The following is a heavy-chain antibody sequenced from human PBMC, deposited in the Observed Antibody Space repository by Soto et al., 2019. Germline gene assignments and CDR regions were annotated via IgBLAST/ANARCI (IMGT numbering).Heavy chain of an antibody. V-gene: IGHV1-2*04. D-gene: IGHD2-15*01. CDR2: INPNSGGT. CDR3: HAVTVVGTFDAFDI. J-gene: IGHJ3*02. CDR1: GYTLTGYY. Sequence: ASVKVTCKDSGYTLTGYYRHWVRQAPGQGLEWMGWINPNSGGTNYAQKFQGWVTMTRDTSISTAYMELSRLRSDDTAVYYCHAVTVVGTFDAFDIWGQGTMVTVSS.